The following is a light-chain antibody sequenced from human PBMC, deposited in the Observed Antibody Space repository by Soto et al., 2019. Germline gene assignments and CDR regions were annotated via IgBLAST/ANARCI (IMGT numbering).Light chain of an antibody. V-gene: IGKV2-28*01. CDR3: MQALQAPT. Sequence: DIVMTQSPLSLPVTPGAPASISCRSSRSLLHSNGYNYLDWYLQKPGQSPQLLIYLGSNRASGVPDRFSGSGSGTDFTLKISRVEAADVGVYYCMQALQAPTFGQGTKLEIK. CDR2: LGS. CDR1: RSLLHSNGYNY. J-gene: IGKJ2*01.